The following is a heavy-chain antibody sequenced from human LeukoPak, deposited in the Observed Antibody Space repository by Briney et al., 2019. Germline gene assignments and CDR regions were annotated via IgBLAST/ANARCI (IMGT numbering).Heavy chain of an antibody. CDR3: TTDPKESGSDTTTGFQY. J-gene: IGHJ4*02. V-gene: IGHV3-15*01. CDR2: IKSKPAGGST. CDR1: GFTFSNAW. D-gene: IGHD1-26*01. Sequence: KPGGSLRLSCTASGFTFSNAWMSWVRQAPGKGLEWVGRIKSKPAGGSTDYAAPIKGRFTISRDDSKNTLYLQVNSLKVEDTAVYYCTTDPKESGSDTTTGFQYWGQGTLVTVSS.